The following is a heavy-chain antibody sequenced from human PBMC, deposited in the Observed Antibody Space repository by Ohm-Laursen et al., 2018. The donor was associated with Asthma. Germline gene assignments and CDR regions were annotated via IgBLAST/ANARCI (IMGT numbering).Heavy chain of an antibody. J-gene: IGHJ6*02. Sequence: SLRLSCTASGFTFSSYGMHWVRQAPGKGLEWVAVIWYDGSNKYYADSVKGRFTISRDNSKNTLYLQMNSLRAEDTAVYYCARDVTARLDYYGMDVWGQGTTVTVSS. CDR2: IWYDGSNK. D-gene: IGHD6-6*01. V-gene: IGHV3-33*08. CDR1: GFTFSSYG. CDR3: ARDVTARLDYYGMDV.